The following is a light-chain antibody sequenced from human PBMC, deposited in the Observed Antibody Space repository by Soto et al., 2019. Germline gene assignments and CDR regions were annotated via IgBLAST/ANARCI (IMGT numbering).Light chain of an antibody. J-gene: IGKJ1*01. Sequence: EIVLTQSPGTLSLSPGEKATLSCRASQSVGDTFLSWYQQKPGLAPRLLIYGVSNRATGILDRFSGSGSGTAFIPTISRLEPEDFALYYCGQFVSSPPRTFGQGTKVEIK. CDR2: GVS. CDR1: QSVGDTF. CDR3: GQFVSSPPRT. V-gene: IGKV3-20*01.